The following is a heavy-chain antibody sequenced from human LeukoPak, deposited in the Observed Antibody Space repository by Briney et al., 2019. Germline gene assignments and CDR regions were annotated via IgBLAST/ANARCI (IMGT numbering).Heavy chain of an antibody. J-gene: IGHJ6*03. D-gene: IGHD3-22*01. CDR3: ARGLYCDSKSDYYYYMDV. CDR1: GGSLSGSY. V-gene: IGHV4-59*01. Sequence: SETLSLTCTVSGGSLSGSYWSWIRQPPGKGLEWIGYIYYSGSTNCNPPLKSRVTISVDTSKNQFSLKLSSVTAADTAVYYCARGLYCDSKSDYYYYMDVWGKGTTVTVSS. CDR2: IYYSGST.